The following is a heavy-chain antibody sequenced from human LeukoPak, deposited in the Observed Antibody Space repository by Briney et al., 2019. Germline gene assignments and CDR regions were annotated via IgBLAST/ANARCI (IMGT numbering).Heavy chain of an antibody. V-gene: IGHV3-11*06. CDR1: GFTFSDYY. Sequence: GGSLRLSCAASGFTFSDYYMSWIRQAPGKGLEWVSYISSSSSYTNYADSVKGRFTISRDNAKNSLYLPMNSLRAEDTAVYYCARDHRPDYGSGSYFDYWGQGTLVTVSS. CDR2: ISSSSSYT. J-gene: IGHJ4*02. D-gene: IGHD3-10*01. CDR3: ARDHRPDYGSGSYFDY.